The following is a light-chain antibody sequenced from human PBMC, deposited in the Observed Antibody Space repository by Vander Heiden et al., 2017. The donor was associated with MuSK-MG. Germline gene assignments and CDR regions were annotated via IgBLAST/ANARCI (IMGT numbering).Light chain of an antibody. CDR1: RLGEKY. V-gene: IGLV3-1*01. CDR3: QAWDRNTVL. J-gene: IGLJ3*02. Sequence: SYELTQPPSLSVPPGQTASVACSGDRLGEKYVCWYQQKPGQSPVLVIYEDTKRPSGIPERFSGSTSGNTATLTISGTQAVDEADYYCQAWDRNTVLFGGGTKLTVL. CDR2: EDT.